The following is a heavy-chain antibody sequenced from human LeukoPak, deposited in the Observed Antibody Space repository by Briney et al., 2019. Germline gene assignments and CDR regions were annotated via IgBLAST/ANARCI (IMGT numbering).Heavy chain of an antibody. CDR2: ISYSGSP. CDR1: GGSVSSGSYY. Sequence: PSETLSLTCTVSGGSVSSGSYYWTWIRQPPGKGLEWIGYISYSGSPNYNPSLESRVTISVATSKSQFSLNLSSVTAADTAVYYCARDSPMVRGIIFYYWGQGTLVTVSS. V-gene: IGHV4-61*01. D-gene: IGHD3-10*01. J-gene: IGHJ4*02. CDR3: ARDSPMVRGIIFYY.